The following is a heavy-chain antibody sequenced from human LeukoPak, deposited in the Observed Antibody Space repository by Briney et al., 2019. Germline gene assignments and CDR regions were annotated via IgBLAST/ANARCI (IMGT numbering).Heavy chain of an antibody. J-gene: IGHJ4*02. Sequence: GGSLRLSCEASGFTFSSYSMNWVRQAPGKGLEWVSSISSSSSYIYYADSVKGRFTISRDSAKNSLYLQMNSLRVEDTAVYYCARGGAARPDFWGQGTLVTVSS. V-gene: IGHV3-21*01. CDR2: ISSSSSYI. CDR1: GFTFSSYS. D-gene: IGHD6-6*01. CDR3: ARGGAARPDF.